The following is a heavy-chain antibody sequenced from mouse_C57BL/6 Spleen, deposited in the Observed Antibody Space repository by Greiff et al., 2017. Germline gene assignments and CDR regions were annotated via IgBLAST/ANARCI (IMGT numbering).Heavy chain of an antibody. CDR2: IYPGSGST. D-gene: IGHD1-1*01. J-gene: IGHJ1*03. CDR3: ARSYYGSSYVYFDV. CDR1: GYTFTSYW. V-gene: IGHV1-55*01. Sequence: QVQLQQPGAELVKPGASVKMSCKASGYTFTSYWITWVKQRPGQGLEWIGDIYPGSGSTNYNEKFKSKATLTVDTSSSTAYMQLSSLTSEDSAVYYCARSYYGSSYVYFDVWGTGTTVTVSA.